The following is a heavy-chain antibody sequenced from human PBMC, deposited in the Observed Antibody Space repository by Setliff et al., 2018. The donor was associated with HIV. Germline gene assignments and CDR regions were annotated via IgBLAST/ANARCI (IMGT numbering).Heavy chain of an antibody. CDR2: IYSTGDT. Sequence: PSETLSLTCSVSGGSISNFYWSSIRQPPGKGLEWVGHIYSTGDTNYNPSLKSRVTLSADTPKNQLSLSLTSVTAADTAVYYCARVRLTMIMMVDYFDQWGQGTLVTVSS. J-gene: IGHJ4*02. CDR1: GGSISNFY. CDR3: ARVRLTMIMMVDYFDQ. V-gene: IGHV4-4*07. D-gene: IGHD3-22*01.